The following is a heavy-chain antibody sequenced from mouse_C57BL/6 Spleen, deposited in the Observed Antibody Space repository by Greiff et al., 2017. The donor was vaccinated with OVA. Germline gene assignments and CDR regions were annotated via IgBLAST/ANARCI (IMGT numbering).Heavy chain of an antibody. CDR1: GFNIKNNY. V-gene: IGHV14-3*01. CDR2: IDPANSNT. J-gene: IGHJ1*03. Sequence: VQLQQSVAELVRPGASVKLSCKASGFNIKNNYMHWVKQRPEQGLEWIGRIDPANSNTKYGPKFKGKSTITADTSSTTAYLQLSSLTSEDTAIYYCARYDYDSYFDVWGTGTTVTVSS. CDR3: ARYDYDSYFDV. D-gene: IGHD2-4*01.